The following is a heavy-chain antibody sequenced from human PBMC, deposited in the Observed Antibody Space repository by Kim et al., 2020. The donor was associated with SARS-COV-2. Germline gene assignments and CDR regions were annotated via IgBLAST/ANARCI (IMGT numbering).Heavy chain of an antibody. Sequence: ASVKVSCKASGYTFTSYAIHWVRQAPGQRLEWMGWINAGNGNTKYSQKFQGRVTITRDTSASTAYMELSSLRSEDTAVYYCARDFYYYGSGMVGYWGQGTLVTVSS. CDR2: INAGNGNT. D-gene: IGHD3-10*01. CDR3: ARDFYYYGSGMVGY. J-gene: IGHJ4*02. CDR1: GYTFTSYA. V-gene: IGHV1-3*01.